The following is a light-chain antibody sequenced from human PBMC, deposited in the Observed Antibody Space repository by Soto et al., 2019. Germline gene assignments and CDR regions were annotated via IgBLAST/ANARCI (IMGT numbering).Light chain of an antibody. CDR1: QGIGNY. CDR3: QKYNSAPRT. CDR2: AAS. J-gene: IGKJ1*01. Sequence: DIQMTQSPSSLSASLGDRVTITCRASQGIGNYLAWYQLQPGKVPKLLIYAASTLQSGVPSRFSGSGSGTDFTLTISSLQPEHVATYFCQKYNSAPRTFGQATKVEV. V-gene: IGKV1-27*01.